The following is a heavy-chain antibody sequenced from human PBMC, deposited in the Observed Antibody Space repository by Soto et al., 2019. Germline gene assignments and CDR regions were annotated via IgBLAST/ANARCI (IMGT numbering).Heavy chain of an antibody. CDR3: ARVRYYDFWCRAGYFDL. V-gene: IGHV4-34*01. D-gene: IGHD3-3*01. J-gene: IGHJ2*01. Sequence: QVQLQQWGAGLLKPSETLSLTCAVYGGSFSGYYWSWIRQPPGKGLVWIGEINHSGSTNYNPSLKCRVTMSEVTSKNQFSMTLSSVAAAVTAVYYCARVRYYDFWCRAGYFDLWGRGTLVTVSS. CDR1: GGSFSGYY. CDR2: INHSGST.